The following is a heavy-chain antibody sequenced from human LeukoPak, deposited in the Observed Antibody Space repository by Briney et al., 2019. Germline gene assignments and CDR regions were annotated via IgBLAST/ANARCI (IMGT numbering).Heavy chain of an antibody. CDR3: ATSSGNNPFDY. D-gene: IGHD1-14*01. CDR1: AYRFTTFW. V-gene: IGHV5-10-1*01. Sequence: PGESLKISCKASAYRFTTFWISWVRQMPGKGLEWMGRITPSDSYTNYSPSFRCHVTISADKSSTTAYLQWSSLRASDTAMYYCATSSGNNPFDYWGQGTLVTVSS. J-gene: IGHJ4*02. CDR2: ITPSDSYT.